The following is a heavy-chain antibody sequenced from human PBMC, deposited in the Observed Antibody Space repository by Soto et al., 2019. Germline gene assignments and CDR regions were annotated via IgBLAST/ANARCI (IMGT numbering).Heavy chain of an antibody. V-gene: IGHV4-30-4*01. CDR1: GASISGGDYY. J-gene: IGHJ4*02. CDR3: ARATYDSSTFYLDY. CDR2: IYYTGNT. Sequence: SETLSLTCTVSGASISGGDYYWTWIRQPPGKGLEWIGSIYYTGNTYSNPSLESRFSISVDPSNNQFALRLTAVSAADTAIYYCARATYDSSTFYLDYWGQGTLVTVSS. D-gene: IGHD2-2*01.